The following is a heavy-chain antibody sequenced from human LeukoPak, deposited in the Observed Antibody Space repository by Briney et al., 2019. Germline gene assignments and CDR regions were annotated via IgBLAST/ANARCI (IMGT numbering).Heavy chain of an antibody. J-gene: IGHJ2*01. Sequence: ASVKVSCKASGFTFSSSAMQWVRQARGQRLEWIGWIVVGSGNTNYAQKFQERVTITRDMSTNTTYMELSSLKSEDTAVYYCAAAPGIAARPSGDLWGRGTLVTVSS. CDR2: IVVGSGNT. CDR3: AAAPGIAARPSGDL. V-gene: IGHV1-58*02. CDR1: GFTFSSSA. D-gene: IGHD6-13*01.